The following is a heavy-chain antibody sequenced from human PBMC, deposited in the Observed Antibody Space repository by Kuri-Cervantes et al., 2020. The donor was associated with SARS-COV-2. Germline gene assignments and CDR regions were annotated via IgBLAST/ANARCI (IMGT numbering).Heavy chain of an antibody. CDR1: RACLSSYA. V-gene: IGHV3-64D*08. Sequence: GESLKISCSASRACLSSYAMHWVRQPPGKGLEYVSAISSNGGSTYYADSVKGRFTISRDNSKSTLYLQMSSLRADDTAVYYCVKDPKGFGVSFLVAAFDIWGQGTMVTVSS. D-gene: IGHD3-10*01. J-gene: IGHJ3*02. CDR3: VKDPKGFGVSFLVAAFDI. CDR2: ISSNGGST.